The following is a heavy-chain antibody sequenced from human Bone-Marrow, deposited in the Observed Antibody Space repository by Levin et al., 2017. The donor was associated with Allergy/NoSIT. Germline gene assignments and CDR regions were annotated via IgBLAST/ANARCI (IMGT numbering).Heavy chain of an antibody. CDR2: ITTSGST. CDR3: ARGRLSRH. Sequence: SETLSLTCAVYGGSFSEYYWSWIRQPPGKGLEWIGEITTSGSTNYNPSLKSRLTISVDTLQNPFSLKLSSVTAADTALYFCARGRLSRHWGQGILVTVSS. D-gene: IGHD5-12*01. J-gene: IGHJ4*02. V-gene: IGHV4-34*01. CDR1: GGSFSEYY.